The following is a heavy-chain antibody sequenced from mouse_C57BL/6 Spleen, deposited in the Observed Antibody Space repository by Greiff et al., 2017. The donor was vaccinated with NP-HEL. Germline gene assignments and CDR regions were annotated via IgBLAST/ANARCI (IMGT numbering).Heavy chain of an antibody. CDR3: ARALRMVTTRYFDV. J-gene: IGHJ1*03. V-gene: IGHV1-72*01. D-gene: IGHD2-3*01. CDR2: IDPNSGGT. Sequence: QVQLQQPGAELVKPGASVKLSCKASGYTFTSYWMHWVKRRPGRGLEWIGRIDPNSGGTKYNEKFKSKATLTVDKPSITAYMQLSSLTSEDSAVYYFARALRMVTTRYFDVWGTGTTVTVSS. CDR1: GYTFTSYW.